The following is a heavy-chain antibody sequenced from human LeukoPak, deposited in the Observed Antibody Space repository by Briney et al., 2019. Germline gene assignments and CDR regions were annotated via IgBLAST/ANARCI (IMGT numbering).Heavy chain of an antibody. CDR1: GYTFTSYY. V-gene: IGHV1-46*01. CDR3: ARVGSVDTSGYYDY. Sequence: PSAPVKVSCKASGYTFTSYYIHWVRQAPGQGLEWLGIINPSGGSPTYAQKFQGRVTMTRDTSTSTVYMELSSLRSDDTAVYYCARVGSVDTSGYYDYWGQGTLVTVSS. D-gene: IGHD3-22*01. CDR2: INPSGGSP. J-gene: IGHJ4*02.